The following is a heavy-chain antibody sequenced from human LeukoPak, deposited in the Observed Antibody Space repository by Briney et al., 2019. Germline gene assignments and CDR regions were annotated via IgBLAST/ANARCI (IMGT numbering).Heavy chain of an antibody. D-gene: IGHD6-19*01. J-gene: IGHJ4*02. Sequence: SETLSLTCTVSGGSISRYYWSWIRQPPGKGLEWIGYIYYSGSTNYNPSLKSRVTISVDTSKIQFSLKLSSVTAADTAVYYCANSLSGWTYFDYWGQGTLVTVSS. V-gene: IGHV4-59*01. CDR3: ANSLSGWTYFDY. CDR2: IYYSGST. CDR1: GGSISRYY.